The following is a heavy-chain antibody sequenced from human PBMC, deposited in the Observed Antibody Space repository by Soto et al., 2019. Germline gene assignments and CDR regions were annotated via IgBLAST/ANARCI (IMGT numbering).Heavy chain of an antibody. CDR3: ARTRAVWFDP. V-gene: IGHV4-39*01. D-gene: IGHD6-19*01. CDR2: IYYSGST. Sequence: SETLSLTCTVSGGSISSSSYYWGWIRQPPGKGLEWIGSIYYSGSTYYNPSLKSRVTISVDTSKNQFSLKLSSVTAADTAVYYCARTRAVWFDPWGQGTPVTVSS. CDR1: GGSISSSSYY. J-gene: IGHJ5*02.